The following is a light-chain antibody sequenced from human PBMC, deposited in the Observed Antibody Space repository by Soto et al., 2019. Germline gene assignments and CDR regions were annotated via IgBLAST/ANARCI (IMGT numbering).Light chain of an antibody. J-gene: IGKJ1*01. CDR2: KTS. CDR1: QHISGW. Sequence: DVQMTQSTSTLSASVGDRVTITCRASQHISGWLAWYQQKPGKAPELLIYKTSNLQTGVPLRFSGSAFGTEFTLTISSLQPDDSATYYCQQYNSLFWTFGQGTRVQIK. V-gene: IGKV1-5*03. CDR3: QQYNSLFWT.